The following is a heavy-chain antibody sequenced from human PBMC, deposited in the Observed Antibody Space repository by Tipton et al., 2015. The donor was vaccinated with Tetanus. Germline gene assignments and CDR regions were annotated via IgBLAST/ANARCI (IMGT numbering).Heavy chain of an antibody. CDR1: GDSIGSGPYS. CDR2: ISYTGTT. J-gene: IGHJ4*01. V-gene: IGHV4-31*03. D-gene: IGHD2-21*02. CDR3: ATVGLVTASVKY. Sequence: TLSLTCTVSGDSIGSGPYSWSWLRQHPGKGLELIGYISYTGTTHYNPSLKSRVTISLDRSKNQFSLKLTSVTAADTAVYYCATVGLVTASVKYWGQGTLVTVSS.